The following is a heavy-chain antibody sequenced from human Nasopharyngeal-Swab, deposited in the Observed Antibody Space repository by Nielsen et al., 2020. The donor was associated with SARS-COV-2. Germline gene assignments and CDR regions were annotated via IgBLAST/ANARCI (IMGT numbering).Heavy chain of an antibody. CDR3: TRRGLPAYYYYMDV. CDR2: IYPGDSDT. J-gene: IGHJ6*03. V-gene: IGHV5-51*01. CDR1: GYSFTSYW. D-gene: IGHD3-16*01. Sequence: KVSCKGSGYSFTSYWIGWVRQMPGKGLEWMGIIYPGDSDTKYSPSFQGQVTISADKSISTAYLQWSSLKASDTAMYYCTRRGLPAYYYYMDVWGKGTAVTVSS.